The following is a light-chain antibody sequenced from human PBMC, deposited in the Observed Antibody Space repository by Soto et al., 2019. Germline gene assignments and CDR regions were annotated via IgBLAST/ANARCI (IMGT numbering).Light chain of an antibody. Sequence: IQMTQSPSSLSAYVGDRVTITCRASQSISSYLNWYQQKPGKDPKLLIYAASSLQSGVPSRFSGSGSGTDFTLTISSLQREDFETYYCQQSYSIPRTFGKGTTVDTK. J-gene: IGKJ2*01. CDR1: QSISSY. V-gene: IGKV1-39*01. CDR2: AAS. CDR3: QQSYSIPRT.